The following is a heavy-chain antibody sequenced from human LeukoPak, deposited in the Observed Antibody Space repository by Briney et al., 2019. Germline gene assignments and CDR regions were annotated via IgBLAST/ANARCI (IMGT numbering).Heavy chain of an antibody. CDR1: GFTFSNYA. V-gene: IGHV3-30*04. Sequence: GGSLRLSCAASGFTFSNYAMHWVRQAPGKGLEWVAVISYDGSNKYYPDSVKGRFTISRDNSKNTLYLQMNSLRAEDTTVYYCARAAMVITLDYWGQGTLVTVSS. D-gene: IGHD5-18*01. J-gene: IGHJ4*02. CDR3: ARAAMVITLDY. CDR2: ISYDGSNK.